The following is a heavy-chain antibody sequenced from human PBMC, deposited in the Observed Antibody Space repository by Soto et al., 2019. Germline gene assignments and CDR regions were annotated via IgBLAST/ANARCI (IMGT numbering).Heavy chain of an antibody. D-gene: IGHD6-13*01. CDR2: IWYDGSNK. CDR1: GFTFSSYG. V-gene: IGHV3-33*01. Sequence: QVQLVESGGGVVQPGRSLRLSCAASGFTFSSYGMHWVRQAPGKGLEWVAVIWYDGSNKYYADSVKGRFTISRDNSKNTLYLQMNSLRAEDTAVYYCARDEGSWYSHYFDYWGQGTLVTVSS. CDR3: ARDEGSWYSHYFDY. J-gene: IGHJ4*02.